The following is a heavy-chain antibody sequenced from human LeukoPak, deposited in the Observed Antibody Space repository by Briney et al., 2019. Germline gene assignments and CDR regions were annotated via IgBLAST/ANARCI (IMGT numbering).Heavy chain of an antibody. J-gene: IGHJ4*02. CDR3: ARKAFCSGGPCYGDPLKYYFDY. V-gene: IGHV3-30-3*01. Sequence: PGGSLRLSCAASGFTFSDYGLHWVRQAPGKGLDWVALISYDGNNKYYADSVKGRFTISRDNSKNTLYLQMNSLRPEDTALYYCARKAFCSGGPCYGDPLKYYFDYWGQGALVTVSS. CDR2: ISYDGNNK. D-gene: IGHD2-15*01. CDR1: GFTFSDYG.